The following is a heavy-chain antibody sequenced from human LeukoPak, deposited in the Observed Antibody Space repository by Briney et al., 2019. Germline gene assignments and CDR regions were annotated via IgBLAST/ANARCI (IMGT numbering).Heavy chain of an antibody. CDR3: ARGPRNDP. Sequence: AASVRVSCKTSGYPFTNWEINWVRQAAGQGVEWMGWVHPNGGNTAYAQKFQGRVTITRDTSISTPYMELSGLTSDDTAVYFCARGPRNDPWGQGTLVTVSS. CDR1: GYPFTNWE. V-gene: IGHV1-8*01. D-gene: IGHD1-14*01. J-gene: IGHJ5*02. CDR2: VHPNGGNT.